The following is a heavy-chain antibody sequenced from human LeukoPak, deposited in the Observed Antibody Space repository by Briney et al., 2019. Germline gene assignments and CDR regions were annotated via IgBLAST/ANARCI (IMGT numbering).Heavy chain of an antibody. V-gene: IGHV4-34*01. CDR3: AREPGYCSGGGCYGGWFDP. Sequence: SETLSLTCAVYGGSFSGHYWSWIRQPPGKRLEWIGEIHHTGSTYYNPSLQSRVTISGDTSKNQISLKLNSVTAADTAVYYCAREPGYCSGGGCYGGWFDPWGQGTLVIVSS. CDR2: IHHTGST. D-gene: IGHD2-15*01. CDR1: GGSFSGHY. J-gene: IGHJ5*02.